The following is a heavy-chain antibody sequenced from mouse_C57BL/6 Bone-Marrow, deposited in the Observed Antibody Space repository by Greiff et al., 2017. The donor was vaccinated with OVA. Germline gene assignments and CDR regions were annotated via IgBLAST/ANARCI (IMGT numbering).Heavy chain of an antibody. CDR1: GFTFSDFY. Sequence: EVMLVESGGGLVQSGRSLRLSCATSGFTFSDFYMELVRQAPGKGLEWIAASRNKANDYTTEYSASVKGRFIVSRDTSQSILYLQMNALRAEDTAIYYCARDDYYWYFDVWGTGTTVTVSS. J-gene: IGHJ1*03. V-gene: IGHV7-1*01. CDR3: ARDDYYWYFDV. CDR2: SRNKANDYTT.